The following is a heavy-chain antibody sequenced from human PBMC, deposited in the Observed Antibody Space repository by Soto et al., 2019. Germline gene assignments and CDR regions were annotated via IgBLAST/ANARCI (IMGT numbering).Heavy chain of an antibody. D-gene: IGHD6-6*01. Sequence: ESLTISCRGSGYIFANDWIAWVRQMPGKGLEWMGIIFPGDSDTRYSPSFQGQVTISADKSINTAYLQWSSLKASDTAVYYCARRVAAHPYFDFWGQGAPVTVSS. CDR3: ARRVAAHPYFDF. J-gene: IGHJ4*02. V-gene: IGHV5-51*01. CDR2: IFPGDSDT. CDR1: GYIFANDW.